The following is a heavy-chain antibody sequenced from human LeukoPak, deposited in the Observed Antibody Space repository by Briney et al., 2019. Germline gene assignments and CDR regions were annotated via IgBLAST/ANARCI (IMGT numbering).Heavy chain of an antibody. J-gene: IGHJ5*02. CDR1: GGSISTYY. D-gene: IGHD6-19*01. CDR3: ARGSGWYLP. Sequence: SETLSLTCTVSGGSISTYYWSWIRQPPGKGLEWIGYIYYSESTNYNPSLKSRVTISVDTSKNQFSLKLSSVTAADTAVYYCARGSGWYLPWGQGTLVTVSS. V-gene: IGHV4-59*01. CDR2: IYYSEST.